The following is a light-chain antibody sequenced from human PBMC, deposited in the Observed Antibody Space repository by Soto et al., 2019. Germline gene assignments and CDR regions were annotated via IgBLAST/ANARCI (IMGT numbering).Light chain of an antibody. V-gene: IGKV4-1*01. CDR3: QQYYSTPLT. Sequence: DIVMTQSPDSLAVSLGERATINCKSSQSVLYSSNNKNYLAWYQQKPGQPPKLLIYWASTRESGVPDRFSGSGSGKDFSLNISSLQAEDVAVYYCQQYYSTPLTFGPGTKVYIK. J-gene: IGKJ3*01. CDR2: WAS. CDR1: QSVLYSSNNKNY.